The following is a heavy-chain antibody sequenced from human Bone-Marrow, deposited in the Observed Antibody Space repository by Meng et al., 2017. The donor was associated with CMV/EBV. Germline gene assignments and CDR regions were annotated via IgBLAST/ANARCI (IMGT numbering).Heavy chain of an antibody. CDR3: AREDWSYYDFWSGYSGLDAFDI. CDR1: GYTFTSYG. V-gene: IGHV1-18*01. Sequence: ASVKVSCRGSGYTFTSYGISWVRQAPGQGLEWMGWISAYNGNTNYAQKLQGRVTMTTDTSTSTAYMELRSLRSDDTAVYYCAREDWSYYDFWSGYSGLDAFDIWGQGTMVTVS. CDR2: ISAYNGNT. J-gene: IGHJ3*02. D-gene: IGHD3-3*01.